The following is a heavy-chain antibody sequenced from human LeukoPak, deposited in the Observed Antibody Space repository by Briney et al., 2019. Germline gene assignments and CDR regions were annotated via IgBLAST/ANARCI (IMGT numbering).Heavy chain of an antibody. CDR3: ARAVDTATDAFDI. CDR1: GGSISSYY. D-gene: IGHD5-18*01. V-gene: IGHV4-4*07. J-gene: IGHJ3*02. Sequence: PSETLSLTCTVSGGSISSYYWSWIRQPAGKGLEWIGRIYSSGSTNYNPSLKSRVTMSVDTSKNQFSLRLSSVTSADTAVYYCARAVDTATDAFDIWGQGTMVTVSS. CDR2: IYSSGST.